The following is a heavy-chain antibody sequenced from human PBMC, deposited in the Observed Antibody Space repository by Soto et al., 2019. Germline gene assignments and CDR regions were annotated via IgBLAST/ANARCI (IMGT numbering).Heavy chain of an antibody. CDR1: GYTFTSYY. J-gene: IGHJ5*02. D-gene: IGHD3-16*02. CDR3: ARTSQGLLYYDYIRGSYRYRWFDL. CDR2: INPSGGST. Sequence: SVKVSCKASGYTFTSYYMHWVRQEPEQGLEWMGIINPSGGSTSYAQKFQGRVTMTRDTSTSTVYMELSSLRSEDTAVYYCARTSQGLLYYDYIRGSYRYRWFDLWGEALLVTVSS. V-gene: IGHV1-46*03.